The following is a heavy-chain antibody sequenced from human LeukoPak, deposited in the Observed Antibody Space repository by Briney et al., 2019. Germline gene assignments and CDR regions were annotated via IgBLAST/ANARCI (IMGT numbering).Heavy chain of an antibody. CDR3: ARVDLGGSGYFFDL. Sequence: SETLSLTCTVSGGYINSHYWGWIRQPPGKVLEYIGYISYTGSAIYSPSLESRVTISIDTSKKQFSLNLRSVNTADTAVYYCARVDLGGSGYFFDLWGQGAPVTVSS. D-gene: IGHD3-22*01. J-gene: IGHJ4*02. CDR2: ISYTGSA. V-gene: IGHV4-59*11. CDR1: GGYINSHY.